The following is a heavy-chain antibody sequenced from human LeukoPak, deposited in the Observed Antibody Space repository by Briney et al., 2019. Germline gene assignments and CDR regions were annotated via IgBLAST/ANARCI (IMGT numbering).Heavy chain of an antibody. CDR2: INAGNGNT. D-gene: IGHD3-10*01. V-gene: IGHV1-3*01. CDR3: ARLTPDVVGGALDY. Sequence: ASVNVSCKASGYTFTSYAMHWVRQAPGQRLEWMGWINAGNGNTKYSQKFQGRVTITRDTSASTAYMELGSLRSEDTAVYYCARLTPDVVGGALDYWGQGTLVTVSS. CDR1: GYTFTSYA. J-gene: IGHJ4*02.